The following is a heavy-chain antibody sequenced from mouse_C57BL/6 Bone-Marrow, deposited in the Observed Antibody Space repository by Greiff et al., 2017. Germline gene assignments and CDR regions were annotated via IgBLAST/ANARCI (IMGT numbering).Heavy chain of an antibody. D-gene: IGHD1-1*01. V-gene: IGHV1-26*01. CDR1: GYTFTDYY. CDR2: INPNNGGT. J-gene: IGHJ4*01. CDR3: ARRCYGSSYSMDD. Sequence: VQLQQSGPELVKPGASVKISCKASGYTFTDYYMNWVKQSHGKSLEWIGDINPNNGGTNYNQKFKGKATLTVDKSSSTAYMELRYLTAEDSAVYYGARRCYGSSYSMDDWGQGTSVTVSS.